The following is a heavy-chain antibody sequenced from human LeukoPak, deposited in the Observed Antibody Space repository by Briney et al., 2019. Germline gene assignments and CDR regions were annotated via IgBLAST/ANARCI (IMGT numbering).Heavy chain of an antibody. Sequence: GGSLRLSCAASGFTFSSYDMTWVRQAPGKGLEWVTAISGSGGSTDYADSVKGRFTISRDNSKNTLYLQMNSLRAEDTAVYYCAKGSYSTEGYWGQGTLGSVSS. CDR3: AKGSYSTEGY. J-gene: IGHJ4*02. D-gene: IGHD6-13*01. V-gene: IGHV3-23*01. CDR1: GFTFSSYD. CDR2: ISGSGGST.